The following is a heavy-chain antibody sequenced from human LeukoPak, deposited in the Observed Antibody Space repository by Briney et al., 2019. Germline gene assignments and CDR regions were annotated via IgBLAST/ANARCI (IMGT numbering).Heavy chain of an antibody. D-gene: IGHD4-11*01. Sequence: GGSLRLSCAASGFTFSAYWMAWLRQASGKGLEWVASIKQDGGEKFYMDSVKGRFTISKDNSKNSLYLQMNSLRVEDTAVYYCAREDHSNYNYWGQGTLVTVSS. CDR3: AREDHSNYNY. V-gene: IGHV3-7*01. CDR1: GFTFSAYW. CDR2: IKQDGGEK. J-gene: IGHJ4*02.